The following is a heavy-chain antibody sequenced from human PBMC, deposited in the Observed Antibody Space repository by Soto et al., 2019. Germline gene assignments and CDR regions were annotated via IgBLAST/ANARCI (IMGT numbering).Heavy chain of an antibody. D-gene: IGHD5-12*01. Sequence: QVHLQHWVAGLLKPSETLSLNCAVTGGSLSGYYWSWIRQPPGKGVEWIGEVKDGGHTNYSPSLRGRVTISSDTSNTQFSLRPNSVTAADTGVYYCARGQEGVVATHWDQGSLVTVSS. V-gene: IGHV4-34*01. J-gene: IGHJ4*02. CDR1: GGSLSGYY. CDR3: ARGQEGVVATH. CDR2: VKDGGHT.